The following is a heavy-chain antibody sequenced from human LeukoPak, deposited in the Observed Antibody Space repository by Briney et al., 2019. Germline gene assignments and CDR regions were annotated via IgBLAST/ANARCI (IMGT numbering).Heavy chain of an antibody. J-gene: IGHJ4*02. Sequence: SETLSLTCTVSGYSIRNSKFYWAWIRQPPGKGLEWIANVYHSGSTDYNPSLESRVTISVDTSKNHFSLKLTSVTAADTAVYFCARRSLHFYDGSVYSQDTFSDYWGRGMLVTVSS. V-gene: IGHV4-39*02. CDR1: GYSIRNSKFY. CDR3: ARRSLHFYDGSVYSQDTFSDY. CDR2: VYHSGST. D-gene: IGHD3-22*01.